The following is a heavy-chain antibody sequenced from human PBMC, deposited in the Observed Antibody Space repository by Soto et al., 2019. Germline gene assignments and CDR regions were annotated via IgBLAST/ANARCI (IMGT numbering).Heavy chain of an antibody. CDR2: MYYSGST. CDR1: GWSISSSNYF. CDR3: ARHGERTIRSLTWFDP. V-gene: IGHV4-39*01. D-gene: IGHD4-17*01. Sequence: AETLCLTCTVSGWSISSSNYFWGWIRQPPGKGLEWIGSMYYSGSTYYNPSLKSRVTISVDTSKNQFSLKLSSVTAADTAMYYCARHGERTIRSLTWFDPWGQGTLVTVSS. J-gene: IGHJ5*02.